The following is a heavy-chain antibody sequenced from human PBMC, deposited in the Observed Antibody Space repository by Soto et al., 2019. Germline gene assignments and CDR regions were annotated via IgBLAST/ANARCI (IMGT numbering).Heavy chain of an antibody. Sequence: GGSLRLSCAASGFTFSIYAMSWVRHAPGKGLEWVSAISGSGGSTYYADSVKGRFTISRDNSKNTLYLQMNSLRAEDTAVYYCAKFTLYDSYYFDYWGQGTLVTVSS. D-gene: IGHD3-22*01. CDR2: ISGSGGST. CDR3: AKFTLYDSYYFDY. CDR1: GFTFSIYA. J-gene: IGHJ4*02. V-gene: IGHV3-23*01.